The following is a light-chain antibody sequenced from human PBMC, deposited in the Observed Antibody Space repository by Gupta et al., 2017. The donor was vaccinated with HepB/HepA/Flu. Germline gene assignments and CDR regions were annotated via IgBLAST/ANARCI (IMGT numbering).Light chain of an antibody. CDR3: QQSYSTLMYT. Sequence: DIQMTQSPSSLSASVGDRVTITCRASQSISRYLNWYQQKPGKAPKLLIYAASSLQSGFPSRFSGSGSGTDFTLTISSLQPEDFATYYCQQSYSTLMYTFGQGTKLEIK. V-gene: IGKV1-39*01. J-gene: IGKJ2*01. CDR1: QSISRY. CDR2: AAS.